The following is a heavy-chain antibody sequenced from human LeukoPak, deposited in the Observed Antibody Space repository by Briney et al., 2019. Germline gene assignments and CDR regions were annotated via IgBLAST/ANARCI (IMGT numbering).Heavy chain of an antibody. CDR3: AVETAMAPFGY. CDR2: INPSGGST. Sequence: EASVKVSCKASGYTFTSYYLHWVRQAPGQGLGWMGIINPSGGSTSYAQKFQGRVTMTRDTSTSTVYMELSSLRSEDTAVYYCAVETAMAPFGYWGQGNLVTVSS. D-gene: IGHD5-18*01. V-gene: IGHV1-46*01. CDR1: GYTFTSYY. J-gene: IGHJ4*02.